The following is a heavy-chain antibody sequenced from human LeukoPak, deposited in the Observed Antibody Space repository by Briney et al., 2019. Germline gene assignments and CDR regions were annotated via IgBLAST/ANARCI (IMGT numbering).Heavy chain of an antibody. J-gene: IGHJ4*02. CDR1: GGSISSYY. D-gene: IGHD2-21*02. CDR3: ARAAVVVTAIAFDY. Sequence: KTSETLSLTCTVSGGSISSYYWGWIRQPPGKGLEWIGYIYYSGSTNYNPSLKSRVTISVDTSKNQFSLKLSSVTAADTAVYYCARAAVVVTAIAFDYWGQGTLVTVSS. V-gene: IGHV4-59*01. CDR2: IYYSGST.